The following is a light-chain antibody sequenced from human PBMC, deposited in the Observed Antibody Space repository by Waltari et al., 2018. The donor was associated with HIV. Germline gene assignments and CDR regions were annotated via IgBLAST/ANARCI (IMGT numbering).Light chain of an antibody. CDR2: QAS. CDR3: QQYHAYPVT. J-gene: IGKJ4*01. V-gene: IGKV1-5*01. Sequence: DIQMTQSPATLSASVGDRVTISCRASQNINRWLAWYQQRPGKPPKFLIYQASSLESGVPSRFRGSGSGTLFTLTINSLQPDDFATYYCQQYHAYPVTFGGGTKVENK. CDR1: QNINRW.